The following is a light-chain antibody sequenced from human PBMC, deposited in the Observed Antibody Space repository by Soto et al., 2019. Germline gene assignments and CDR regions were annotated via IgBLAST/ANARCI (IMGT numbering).Light chain of an antibody. CDR1: QSVSSSY. Sequence: EIVLTQSPGTLSLSPGERATLSCRASQSVSSSYLAWYQQKPGQAPRLLIYGASSRATGIPDRVSGSGSGTDFTLTISRLEPEAFAVYYCQQYGSSLCTFGQGTKVEIK. CDR2: GAS. CDR3: QQYGSSLCT. V-gene: IGKV3-20*01. J-gene: IGKJ1*01.